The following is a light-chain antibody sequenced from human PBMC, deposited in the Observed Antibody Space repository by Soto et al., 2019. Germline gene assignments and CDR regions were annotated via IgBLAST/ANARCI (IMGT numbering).Light chain of an antibody. J-gene: IGKJ4*01. CDR1: QSVLYSSNNKNY. Sequence: DIVMTQSPDSLALSLGDRSAINCKSSQSVLYSSNNKNYLAWYQQKPGQPPKLLIYWASTRESGVPDRFSGSGSGTDFTLTISSLQAEDVAVYYCQQYYSTPLTFGGGTKVDI. CDR3: QQYYSTPLT. V-gene: IGKV4-1*01. CDR2: WAS.